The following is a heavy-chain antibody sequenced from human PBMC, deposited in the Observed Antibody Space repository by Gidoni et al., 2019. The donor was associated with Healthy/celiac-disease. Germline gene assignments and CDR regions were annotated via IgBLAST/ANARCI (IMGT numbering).Heavy chain of an antibody. CDR3: EGRYTVKAEYYFDY. CDR1: GFTVSSNY. Sequence: EVQLVESGGGLIQPGGSLRLSCAASGFTVSSNYMSWVRQAPGKGLEWVSVIYSGGSTYYADSVKGRFTISRDNSKNTLYLQMNSLRAEDTAVYYCEGRYTVKAEYYFDYWGQGTLVTVSS. CDR2: IYSGGST. J-gene: IGHJ4*02. V-gene: IGHV3-53*01. D-gene: IGHD3-9*01.